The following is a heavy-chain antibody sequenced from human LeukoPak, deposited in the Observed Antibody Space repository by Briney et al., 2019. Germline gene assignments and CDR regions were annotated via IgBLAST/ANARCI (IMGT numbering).Heavy chain of an antibody. D-gene: IGHD2-2*01. CDR2: INPNSGGT. V-gene: IGHV1-2*02. CDR3: ARENIVVVPAAMENWFDP. Sequence: ASVKVSCKASGYTFTGYYMHWVRQAPGQGLEWMGWINPNSGGTNYAQKFQGRVTMTRDTSISTAYMELSRLRSDDTAVYYCARENIVVVPAAMENWFDPWGQGTLVTVSS. J-gene: IGHJ5*02. CDR1: GYTFTGYY.